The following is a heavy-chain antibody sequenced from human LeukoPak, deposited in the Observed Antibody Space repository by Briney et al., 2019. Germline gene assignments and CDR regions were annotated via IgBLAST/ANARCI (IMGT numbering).Heavy chain of an antibody. CDR1: GYTFTSYA. J-gene: IGHJ5*02. D-gene: IGHD1-1*01. CDR2: ISDYNGNT. CDR3: AKGKQALDP. Sequence: ATVKVSCKASGYTFTSYAMNWVRQAPGQGLEWMGWISDYNGNTNYAQKLQGRVTMTTDTSTSTAYMELRSLRSDDTAVYYCAKGKQALDPWGQGTLVTVSS. V-gene: IGHV1-18*01.